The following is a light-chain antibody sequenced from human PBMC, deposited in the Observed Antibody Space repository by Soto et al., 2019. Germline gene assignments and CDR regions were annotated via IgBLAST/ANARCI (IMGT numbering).Light chain of an antibody. J-gene: IGLJ1*01. CDR3: SSYTSTSTYV. CDR1: SSDVGGYNF. CDR2: EVS. V-gene: IGLV2-14*01. Sequence: QSVLTQPASVSGSPGQSITISCTGTSSDVGGYNFVSWYQHHPGKAPKLMIYEVSYRPSGVSNRFSGSKSGSTASLTISGLQAEDEADYYCSSYTSTSTYVFGTGIKVTVL.